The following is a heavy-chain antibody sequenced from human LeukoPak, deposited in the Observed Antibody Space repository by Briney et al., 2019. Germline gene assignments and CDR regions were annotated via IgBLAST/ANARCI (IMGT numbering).Heavy chain of an antibody. CDR2: ISLAGQT. CDR3: SRESGPFCPFGY. V-gene: IGHV4/OR15-8*02. Sequence: SETLSLTCGVSGGSISGTNWWSWVRQPPGQGLEWIGEISLAGQTNYNPSLNGRVTMSLDKSSNQLSLHLTSVTAADTATYYCSRESGPFCPFGYWGQGTLVTVSS. J-gene: IGHJ4*02. CDR1: GGSISGTNW. D-gene: IGHD1-26*01.